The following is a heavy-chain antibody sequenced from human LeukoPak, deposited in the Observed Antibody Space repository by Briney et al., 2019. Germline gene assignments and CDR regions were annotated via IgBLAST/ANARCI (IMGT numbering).Heavy chain of an antibody. V-gene: IGHV3-74*01. CDR2: FNYDGSST. J-gene: IGHJ5*02. CDR3: ARGLAGPNWFDP. Sequence: GGSLRLSCAASGFTFSSYWMHWVRQAPGKGLVWVSRFNYDGSSTSYADSVKGRFTISRDNAKNTLYLQMNSLRAEDTAVYYCARGLAGPNWFDPWGQGTLVIVSS. D-gene: IGHD2-15*01. CDR1: GFTFSSYW.